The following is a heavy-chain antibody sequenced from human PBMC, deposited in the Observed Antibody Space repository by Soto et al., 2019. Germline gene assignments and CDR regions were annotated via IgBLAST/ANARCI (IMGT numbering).Heavy chain of an antibody. D-gene: IGHD5-18*01. V-gene: IGHV4-34*01. CDR3: AGGYSYRLNY. CDR2: INHSGST. J-gene: IGHJ4*02. CDR1: GGSFSGYY. Sequence: SETLSLTCAVYGGSFSGYYWSWIRQPPGKGLEWIGEINHSGSTNYNPSLKSRVTISVDTSKNQFSLKLSSVTAAETAVYYCAGGYSYRLNYWGKGTLVTVSS.